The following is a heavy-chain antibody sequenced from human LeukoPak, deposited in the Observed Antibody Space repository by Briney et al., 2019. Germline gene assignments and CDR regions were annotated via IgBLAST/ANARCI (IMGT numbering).Heavy chain of an antibody. D-gene: IGHD6-19*01. CDR3: PRDRIAVAGDYFDY. Sequence: PSETLSLTCTVSGGSISSYYWSWIRQPAGKGLEWIGRIYTSGSTNYNPSLKSRVTMSVDTSMNQFSLKLSSVIAADKAVYYCPRDRIAVAGDYFDYWGQGTLVTVSS. CDR2: IYTSGST. V-gene: IGHV4-4*07. CDR1: GGSISSYY. J-gene: IGHJ4*02.